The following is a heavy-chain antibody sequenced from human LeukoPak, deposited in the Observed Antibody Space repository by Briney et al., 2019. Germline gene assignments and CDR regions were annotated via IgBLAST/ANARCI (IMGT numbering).Heavy chain of an antibody. V-gene: IGHV4-4*07. CDR3: AREIAAYGSGSYPFDY. D-gene: IGHD3-10*01. CDR2: IYTSGST. CDR1: GGSISSYY. J-gene: IGHJ4*02. Sequence: SETLSLTCTVSGGSISSYYWSWIRQPAGKGLEWIGRIYTSGSTNYNPSLKSRVTMSVDTSKNQFSLKLSSVTAADTAVYYCAREIAAYGSGSYPFDYWGQGTLVTVSS.